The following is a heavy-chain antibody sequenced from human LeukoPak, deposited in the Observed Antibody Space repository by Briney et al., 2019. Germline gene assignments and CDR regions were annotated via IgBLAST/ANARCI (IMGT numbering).Heavy chain of an antibody. V-gene: IGHV3-7*01. CDR2: IKQQDGSEK. D-gene: IGHD1-26*01. Sequence: GGSLRLSCAASGFTFSSYSMNWVRQAPGKGLEWVANIKQQDGSEKYYVDSVKGRFSISRDNAKNSVYLQMNSLRAEDTAIYYCARIRGRGVSIDFWGQGTLVTVSS. CDR1: GFTFSSYS. CDR3: ARIRGRGVSIDF. J-gene: IGHJ4*02.